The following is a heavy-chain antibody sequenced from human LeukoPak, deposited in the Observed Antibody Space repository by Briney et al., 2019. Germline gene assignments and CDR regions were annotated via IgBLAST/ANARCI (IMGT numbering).Heavy chain of an antibody. V-gene: IGHV3-30*03. J-gene: IGHJ4*02. D-gene: IGHD3-10*01. CDR3: ATDRGYYSGSASALDY. Sequence: GGSLRLSCAASGFTFSSYGMHWVRQAPGKGLEWVAVISYDGSNKYYADSVKGRFTISRDNSKNTLYLQMNSLRAEDTAVYYCATDRGYYSGSASALDYWGQGTLVTASS. CDR2: ISYDGSNK. CDR1: GFTFSSYG.